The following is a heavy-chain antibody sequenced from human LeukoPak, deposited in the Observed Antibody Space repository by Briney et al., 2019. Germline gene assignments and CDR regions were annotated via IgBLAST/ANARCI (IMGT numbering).Heavy chain of an antibody. Sequence: SETLSLTCTASGGSISSGGYYWSWIRQHPGKGLEWIGYIYYSGSTYYNPSLKSRVTISVDTSKNQFSLKLSSVTAADTAVYYCARLTERGELSIGYFDYWGQGTLVTVSS. V-gene: IGHV4-31*03. CDR1: GGSISSGGYY. J-gene: IGHJ4*02. CDR3: ARLTERGELSIGYFDY. CDR2: IYYSGST. D-gene: IGHD3-16*02.